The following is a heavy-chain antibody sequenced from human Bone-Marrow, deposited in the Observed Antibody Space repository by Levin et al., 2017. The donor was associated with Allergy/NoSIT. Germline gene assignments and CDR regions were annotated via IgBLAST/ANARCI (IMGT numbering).Heavy chain of an antibody. CDR2: INAGNGNT. V-gene: IGHV1-3*01. D-gene: IGHD3-10*01. J-gene: IGHJ4*02. CDR3: ARGHMVRGVIPDY. Sequence: ASVKVSCKASGYTFTSYAMHWVRQAPGQRLEWMGWINAGNGNTKYSQKFQGRVTITRDTSVSTAYMELSSLRSEDTAVYYCARGHMVRGVIPDYWGQGTLVTVSS. CDR1: GYTFTSYA.